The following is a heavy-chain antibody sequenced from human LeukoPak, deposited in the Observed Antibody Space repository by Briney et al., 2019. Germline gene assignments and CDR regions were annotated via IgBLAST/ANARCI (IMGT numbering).Heavy chain of an antibody. CDR2: VKGTSGTT. V-gene: IGHV3-21*01. Sequence: GGSLRLSCAVSGFILRNYGMSWVRQAPGKGLEWVSSVKGTSGTTYYADSVKGRFTISRDNGKYSLYLQMNSLRAEDTAVYYCASRATPDYYYYMDVWGKGTTVTVSS. CDR1: GFILRNYG. J-gene: IGHJ6*03. CDR3: ASRATPDYYYYMDV.